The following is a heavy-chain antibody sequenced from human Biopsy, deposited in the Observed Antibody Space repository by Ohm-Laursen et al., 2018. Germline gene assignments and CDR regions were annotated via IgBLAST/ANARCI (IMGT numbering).Heavy chain of an antibody. CDR3: ARDPLNGHKHFDY. CDR1: SYTFTDYN. J-gene: IGHJ4*02. D-gene: IGHD2-8*01. V-gene: IGHV1-2*02. CDR2: INCKTGAT. Sequence: ASVKVSCKTSSYTFTDYNIHWMRQAPGQGLEWLGYINCKTGATNYAQKFQGTVTMTRDTSISTAYLALGSLRSADTAIYYCARDPLNGHKHFDYWGQGTLVTASS.